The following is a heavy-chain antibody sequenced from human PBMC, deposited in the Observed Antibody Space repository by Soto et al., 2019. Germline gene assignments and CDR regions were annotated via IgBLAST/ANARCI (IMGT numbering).Heavy chain of an antibody. Sequence: PSETLSLTCTFSCGSIISYYWSWIRQPPGKGLEWIGYIYYSGSTNYNPSLKSRVTISVDTSKNQFSLKLSSVTAADTAVYYCARVRRRYFDWLSVGGWFDPWGQGTLVTVSS. D-gene: IGHD3-9*01. CDR1: CGSIISYY. CDR3: ARVRRRYFDWLSVGGWFDP. V-gene: IGHV4-59*01. CDR2: IYYSGST. J-gene: IGHJ5*02.